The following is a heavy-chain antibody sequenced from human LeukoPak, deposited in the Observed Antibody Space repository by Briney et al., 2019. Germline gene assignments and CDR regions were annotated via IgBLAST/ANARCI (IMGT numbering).Heavy chain of an antibody. J-gene: IGHJ3*02. CDR3: ARGFSYYDSSGYLHVGFDI. CDR2: INPNSGGT. D-gene: IGHD3-22*01. Sequence: ASVKVSCKASGYTFTGYYMHWVRQAPGQGLEWMGWINPNSGGTNYAQKFQGRVTMTRDTSISTAYMELSRLRSDDTAVYYCARGFSYYDSSGYLHVGFDIWGQGTKVTVSS. CDR1: GYTFTGYY. V-gene: IGHV1-2*02.